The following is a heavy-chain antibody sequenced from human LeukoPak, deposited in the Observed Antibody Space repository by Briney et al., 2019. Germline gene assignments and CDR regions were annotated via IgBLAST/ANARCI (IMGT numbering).Heavy chain of an antibody. CDR1: GFTFSDYY. Sequence: TGGSLRLSCAASGFTFSDYYMSWIRQAPGKGLEWVSYIISSGSTIYYADSVKGRFTISRDNSKNSLYLQMNSLRAEDTAVYYCARDEVAARRFYYYGMDVWGQGTTVTVSS. D-gene: IGHD6-6*01. CDR3: ARDEVAARRFYYYGMDV. V-gene: IGHV3-11*01. J-gene: IGHJ6*02. CDR2: IISSGSTI.